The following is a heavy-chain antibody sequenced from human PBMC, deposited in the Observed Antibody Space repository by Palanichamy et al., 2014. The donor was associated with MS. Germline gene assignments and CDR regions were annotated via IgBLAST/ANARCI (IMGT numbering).Heavy chain of an antibody. D-gene: IGHD5-24*01. CDR3: VRRAYYNYAIDV. CDR1: GYIYSTYW. V-gene: IGHV5-51*01. CDR2: IYPGDSDT. J-gene: IGHJ6*02. Sequence: EVQLVQSGAEVKKPGESLKISCKSSGYIYSTYWIGWVRQMPGKGLEWMGVIYPGDSDTTYSPSFQGQVTISVDKSINTAYLQWSSLKASDTAIYYCVRRAYYNYAIDVWGQGTTVTVSS.